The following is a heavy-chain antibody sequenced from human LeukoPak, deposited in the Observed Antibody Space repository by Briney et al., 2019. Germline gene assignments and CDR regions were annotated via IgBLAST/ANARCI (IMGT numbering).Heavy chain of an antibody. D-gene: IGHD3-22*01. J-gene: IGHJ4*02. CDR2: TSYDERNK. V-gene: IGHV3-30*04. CDR1: GFTFSSNA. CDR3: AKDYDSSGPYYFDF. Sequence: SGGSLRLSCAASGFTFSSNAMRWVRQAPGKGLEWVAATSYDERNKYYGDSVRGRFTISRDNSKNTLYLQMNSLRAEDTAVYYCAKDYDSSGPYYFDFWGQGTLVTVSS.